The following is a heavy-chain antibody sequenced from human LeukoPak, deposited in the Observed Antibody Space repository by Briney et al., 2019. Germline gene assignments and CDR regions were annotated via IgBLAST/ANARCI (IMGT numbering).Heavy chain of an antibody. CDR3: ARSIFVSAPYYMDV. J-gene: IGHJ6*03. D-gene: IGHD3-3*01. CDR2: IHHGGST. Sequence: PSETLSLTCTVSGYSISTGYYWGWIRQSPGKDLEWLATIHHGGSTYDNPSLKSRVTISVDTSKNQYSLKLTSVTAADTAIYYCARSIFVSAPYYMDVWGKGTTVIVSS. CDR1: GYSISTGYY. V-gene: IGHV4-38-2*02.